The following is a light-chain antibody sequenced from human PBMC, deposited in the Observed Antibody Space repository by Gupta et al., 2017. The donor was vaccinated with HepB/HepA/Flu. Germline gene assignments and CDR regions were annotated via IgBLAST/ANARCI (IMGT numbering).Light chain of an antibody. CDR1: QTITTRY. CDR2: DAS. Sequence: DIVLTPSPGTLSLSPGERATLSCRASQTITTRYLAWYQQRPGQAPRLLIYDASTRATAIPDTFTHSGSVTDFTLTISRLALEAFAVYCCQRYCTSPPTSGGGAKVEI. J-gene: IGKJ4*01. CDR3: QRYCTSPPT. V-gene: IGKV3-20*01.